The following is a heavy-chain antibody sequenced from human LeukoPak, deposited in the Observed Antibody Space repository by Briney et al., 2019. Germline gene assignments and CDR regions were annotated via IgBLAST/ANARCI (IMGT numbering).Heavy chain of an antibody. D-gene: IGHD3-9*01. CDR2: ISYDGSNK. CDR1: GFTFSSYV. Sequence: GRSLRLSCAASGFTFSSYVMHWVRQAPGKGLEWVAVISYDGSNKYYADSVKGRFTISRDNSKNTLYLKMNSLRAEDTAVYYCAKDLRELRYFDWLLSEDDYWGQGTLVTVSS. J-gene: IGHJ4*02. CDR3: AKDLRELRYFDWLLSEDDY. V-gene: IGHV3-30*18.